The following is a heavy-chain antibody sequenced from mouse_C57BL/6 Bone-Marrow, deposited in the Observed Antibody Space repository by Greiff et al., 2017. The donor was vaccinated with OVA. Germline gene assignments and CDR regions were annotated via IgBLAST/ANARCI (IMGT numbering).Heavy chain of an antibody. CDR3: TTGGLRRNYAMDY. V-gene: IGHV14-4*01. Sequence: VQLQQSGAELVRPGASVKLSCTASGFNIKDDYMHWVKQRPEQGLEWIGWIDPENGDTEYASKFQGKATITADTSSNTAYLQLSSLTSEDTAVYYGTTGGLRRNYAMDYWGQGTSVTVSA. D-gene: IGHD2-4*01. CDR1: GFNIKDDY. CDR2: IDPENGDT. J-gene: IGHJ4*01.